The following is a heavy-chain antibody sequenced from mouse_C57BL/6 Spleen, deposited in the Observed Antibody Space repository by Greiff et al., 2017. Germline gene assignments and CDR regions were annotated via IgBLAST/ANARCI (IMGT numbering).Heavy chain of an antibody. CDR2: INPGSGGT. CDR1: GYAFTNYL. J-gene: IGHJ4*01. V-gene: IGHV1-54*01. Sequence: VLLVESGAELVRPGTSVKVSCKASGYAFTNYLIEWVKQRPGQGLEWIGVINPGSGGTNYNEKFKGKATLTADTSSSTAYMQLSSLTYEDSADYVCALYSNDGAMDYWGQGTSVTVSS. D-gene: IGHD2-12*01. CDR3: ALYSNDGAMDY.